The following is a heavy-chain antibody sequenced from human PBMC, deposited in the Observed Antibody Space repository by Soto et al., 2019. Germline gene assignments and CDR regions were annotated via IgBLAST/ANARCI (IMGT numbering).Heavy chain of an antibody. CDR3: ARDYGSAYDYFDF. CDR2: TYYRSKWSN. D-gene: IGHD5-12*01. J-gene: IGHJ4*02. CDR1: GDSVSSNSAA. Sequence: PSQTLSLTCAISGDSVSSNSAAWNWIRQSPSGGLEWLGRTYYRSKWSNEYAVSVKSRITINPDTSKNQFSLQLNSVTPEDTAVYYCARDYGSAYDYFDFWGQGTLVTVSS. V-gene: IGHV6-1*01.